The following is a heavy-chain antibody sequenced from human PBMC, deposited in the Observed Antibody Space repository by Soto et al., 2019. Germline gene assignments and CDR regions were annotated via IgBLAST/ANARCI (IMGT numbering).Heavy chain of an antibody. CDR2: ISDGGACT. Sequence: EVQLLESGGGLVQPGGSLRLSCSASGFSCISYAMAWVRQPPGKGVEWGSGISDGGACTYYADSVKDRFTFSIDNSKNTVYLHMNSLRAEDTALYCCAKDYIGVVPYVFNIWGQGTMFTVSS. CDR1: GFSCISYA. D-gene: IGHD3-3*01. V-gene: IGHV3-23*01. J-gene: IGHJ3*02. CDR3: AKDYIGVVPYVFNI.